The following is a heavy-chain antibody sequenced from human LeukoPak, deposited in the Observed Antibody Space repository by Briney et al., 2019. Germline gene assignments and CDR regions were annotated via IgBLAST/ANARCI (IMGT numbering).Heavy chain of an antibody. V-gene: IGHV3-7*03. CDR1: GFMFSSNW. CDR2: IKEDGTET. J-gene: IGHJ4*02. CDR3: AKEGRSLQNY. Sequence: PGGSLRLSCAASGFMFSSNWMSWVRLAPGKGLEWVANIKEDGTETYYVDSVKGRFTISRDNAKNSLYLQMNSLRVEDTAVYYWAKEGRSLQNYWGQGTLVT. D-gene: IGHD5-24*01.